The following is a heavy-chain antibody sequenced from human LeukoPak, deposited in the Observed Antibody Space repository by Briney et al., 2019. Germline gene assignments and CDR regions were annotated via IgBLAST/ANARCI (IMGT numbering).Heavy chain of an antibody. Sequence: PGGSLRLSCAASGFTFSDYYMSWIRQAPGKGLEWVSYISSSGSTIYYADSVKGRFTISRDNSKNTLYLQMNSLRAEDTAVYYCAKPYYYDSSGYYLQYFDYWGQGTLVTVSS. V-gene: IGHV3-11*01. D-gene: IGHD3-22*01. J-gene: IGHJ4*02. CDR1: GFTFSDYY. CDR3: AKPYYYDSSGYYLQYFDY. CDR2: ISSSGSTI.